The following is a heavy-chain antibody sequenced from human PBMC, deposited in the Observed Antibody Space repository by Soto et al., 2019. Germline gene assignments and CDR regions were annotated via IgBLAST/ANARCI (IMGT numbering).Heavy chain of an antibody. V-gene: IGHV3-33*01. CDR3: AREKYYDILTGPLDY. CDR2: IWYDGSNK. Sequence: GGSLRLSCAASGFTFSSYGMHWVRQAPGKGLEWVAVIWYDGSNKYYADSVKGRFTISRDNSKNTLYLQMNSLRAEDTAVYYCAREKYYDILTGPLDYWGQGTLVTVSS. J-gene: IGHJ4*02. CDR1: GFTFSSYG. D-gene: IGHD3-9*01.